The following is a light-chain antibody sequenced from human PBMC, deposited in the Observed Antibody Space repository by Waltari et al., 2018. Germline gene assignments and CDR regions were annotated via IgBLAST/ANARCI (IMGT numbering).Light chain of an antibody. J-gene: IGLJ3*02. CDR3: LISYSGVGV. V-gene: IGLV7-46*01. Sequence: QAVVTQEPSLTVSPGGTVTLTCGSSAGAVTSGLYPYWFQQKPGQAPRTLIYDTSNKHPGPPARFSGSLLGGKAALTLSGAQPEDEAEYYCLISYSGVGVFGGGTKLTVL. CDR1: AGAVTSGLY. CDR2: DTS.